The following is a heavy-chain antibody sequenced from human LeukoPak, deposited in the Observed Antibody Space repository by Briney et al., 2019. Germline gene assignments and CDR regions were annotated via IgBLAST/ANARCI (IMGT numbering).Heavy chain of an antibody. Sequence: SSQTLSLTCAVSGDSISSGGYSWSWIRQPPGKGLEWIGYIYHSGSTYYNPSLKSRVTISVDRSKNQFSLKLSSVTAADTAVYYCAKSTGTTHYYGMDVWGQGTTVTVSS. CDR2: IYHSGST. V-gene: IGHV4-30-2*01. D-gene: IGHD1-7*01. CDR1: GDSISSGGYS. J-gene: IGHJ6*02. CDR3: AKSTGTTHYYGMDV.